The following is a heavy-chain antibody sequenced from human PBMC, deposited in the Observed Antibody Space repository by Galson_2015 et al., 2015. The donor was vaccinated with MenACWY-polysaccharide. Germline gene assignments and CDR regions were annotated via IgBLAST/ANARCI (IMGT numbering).Heavy chain of an antibody. CDR3: TRDYYGDYVVVS. V-gene: IGHV3-21*01. CDR1: GFTFSSYS. J-gene: IGHJ4*02. D-gene: IGHD4-17*01. CDR2: ISSTAKYI. Sequence: SLRLSCAASGFTFSSYSMNWVRQAPGKGLEWVSSISSTAKYIHYADSVKGRFTISRDYAKNLLYLQMTSLSAEDTAVYYCTRDYYGDYVVVSWGQGTLVTVSS.